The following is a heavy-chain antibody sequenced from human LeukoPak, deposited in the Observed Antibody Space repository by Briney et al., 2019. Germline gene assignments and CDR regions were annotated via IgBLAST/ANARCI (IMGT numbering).Heavy chain of an antibody. CDR2: IYTSGST. D-gene: IGHD6-13*01. Sequence: SQTLSLTCTVSGGSISSGSYYWSWIRQPAGKGPEWIGRIYTSGSTNYNPSLKSRVTISLDTSKNQFSLKLSSVTAADTAVYYCASGYSSTWYPQHWGLGTLVTVSS. CDR1: GGSISSGSYY. CDR3: ASGYSSTWYPQH. V-gene: IGHV4-61*02. J-gene: IGHJ1*01.